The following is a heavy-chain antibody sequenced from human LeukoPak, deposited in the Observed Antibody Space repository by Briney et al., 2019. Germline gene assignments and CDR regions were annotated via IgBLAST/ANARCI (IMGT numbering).Heavy chain of an antibody. CDR1: DFTFSTHA. V-gene: IGHV5-51*01. CDR2: IYPGDSDT. D-gene: IGHD3-10*01. CDR3: ATGSGSYYSSFDY. J-gene: IGHJ4*02. Sequence: PGGSLRLSCVAFDFTFSTHAMSWVRQMPGKGLEWMGIIYPGDSDTRYSPSFQGQVTISADKSISTAYLQWSSLKASDTAMYYCATGSGSYYSSFDYWGQGTLVTVSS.